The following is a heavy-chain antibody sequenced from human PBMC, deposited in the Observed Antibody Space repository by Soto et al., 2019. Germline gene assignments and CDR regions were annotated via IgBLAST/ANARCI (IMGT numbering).Heavy chain of an antibody. CDR1: GFTFSDYY. Sequence: GGSLRLSCAASGFTFSDYYMSWIRQAPGKGLEWVSYISSSGSTIYYADSVKGRFTISRDNAKNSLYLKMNSLRAEDMAVYYCARDRPEDDFWSGYIDGMDVWGQGTTVTVSS. D-gene: IGHD3-3*01. V-gene: IGHV3-11*01. CDR3: ARDRPEDDFWSGYIDGMDV. CDR2: ISSSGSTI. J-gene: IGHJ6*02.